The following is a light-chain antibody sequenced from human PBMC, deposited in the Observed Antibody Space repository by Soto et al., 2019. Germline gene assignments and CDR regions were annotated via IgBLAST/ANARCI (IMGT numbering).Light chain of an antibody. Sequence: EIVMTQSPATLSVSPGERATLSCRASQSVSSNLAWYQQKPGQAPRLLIYGASTRATGIPARFSGSGSGTEFTLTISSLQSEDFAVYYCQQYNNWPFTFGPGTMVDIK. CDR1: QSVSSN. CDR2: GAS. J-gene: IGKJ3*01. V-gene: IGKV3-15*01. CDR3: QQYNNWPFT.